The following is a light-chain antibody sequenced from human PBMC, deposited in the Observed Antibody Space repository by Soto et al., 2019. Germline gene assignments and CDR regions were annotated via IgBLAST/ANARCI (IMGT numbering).Light chain of an antibody. CDR2: AAS. CDR3: LQDYNYPRT. V-gene: IGKV1-6*01. CDR1: QGIRSD. Sequence: AIQMTQSPSSLSASVGDRVTITCRASQGIRSDLGWFQQKPGEAPKLLIYAASSLESGVPSRFSGSGFGTDFTLTISSLQPEDFATYYCLQDYNYPRTFGQGTKLEIK. J-gene: IGKJ2*01.